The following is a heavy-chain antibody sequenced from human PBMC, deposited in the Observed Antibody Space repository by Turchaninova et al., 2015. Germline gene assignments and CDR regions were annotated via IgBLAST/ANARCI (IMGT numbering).Heavy chain of an antibody. Sequence: EVQLVESGGGLVQPGGSLSLSCAASGFPFNDHYMDGVRQAPGKGRGWVGRGGSKANRNPQDYSPFVKGKFTISIDGSKNSLYLEMNSLKIEDTAVYYCGRAPTEGRPYYFDYWGQGTLVTVSS. V-gene: IGHV3-72*01. CDR2: GGSKANRNPQ. CDR1: GFPFNDHY. CDR3: GRAPTEGRPYYFDY. J-gene: IGHJ4*02. D-gene: IGHD1-1*01.